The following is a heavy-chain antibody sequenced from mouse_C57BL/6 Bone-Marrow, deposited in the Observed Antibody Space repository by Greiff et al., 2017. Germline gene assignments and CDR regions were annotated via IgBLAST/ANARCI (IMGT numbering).Heavy chain of an antibody. J-gene: IGHJ3*01. D-gene: IGHD1-1*01. Sequence: EVQLQQSGPELVKPGASVKMSCKASGYTFTDYNMHWVKQSHGKSLEWIGYINPNNGGTSYTQKFKGKATLTVNKSSSTAYMELRSLTSEDSAVYYCARFSGSSPFAYWGQGTLVTVSA. CDR3: ARFSGSSPFAY. CDR2: INPNNGGT. CDR1: GYTFTDYN. V-gene: IGHV1-22*01.